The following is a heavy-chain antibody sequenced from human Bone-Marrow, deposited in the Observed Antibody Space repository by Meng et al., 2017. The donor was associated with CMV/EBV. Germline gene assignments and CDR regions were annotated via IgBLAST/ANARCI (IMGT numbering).Heavy chain of an antibody. D-gene: IGHD3-3*01. CDR2: INSDGSST. J-gene: IGHJ6*02. Sequence: GGTLRLSCAASGFTFSSYWMHWVRQAPGKGLVWVSRINSDGSSTSYADSVKGRFTISRDNAKNTLYLQMNSLGAEDTAVYYCARKMRQFWSGGGGMDVWGQGTTVTVSS. CDR3: ARKMRQFWSGGGGMDV. CDR1: GFTFSSYW. V-gene: IGHV3-74*01.